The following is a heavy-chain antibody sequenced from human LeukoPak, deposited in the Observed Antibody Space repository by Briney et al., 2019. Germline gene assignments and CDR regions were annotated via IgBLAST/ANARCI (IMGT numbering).Heavy chain of an antibody. V-gene: IGHV3-21*01. CDR3: ARRFGQLLYPLDY. Sequence: GGSLRLSCAASGFTFSSYSMSWIRQAPGKGLDWVSSISGSGGNMYYAGSVKGRFTISRDNAKSSLYLQMNSLRDEDTAVYYCARRFGQLLYPLDYWGQGTLVTVSS. J-gene: IGHJ4*02. CDR2: ISGSGGNM. D-gene: IGHD3-10*01. CDR1: GFTFSSYS.